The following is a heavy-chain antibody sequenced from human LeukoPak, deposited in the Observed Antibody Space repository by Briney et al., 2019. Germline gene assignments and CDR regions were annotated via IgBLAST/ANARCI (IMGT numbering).Heavy chain of an antibody. CDR2: IYYSGST. V-gene: IGHV4-39*01. CDR1: GGSISNSGYY. J-gene: IGHJ4*02. D-gene: IGHD2-21*02. CDR3: ARGGGRLTTAGDPDY. Sequence: KPSETLSLTCTVSGGSISNSGYYWGWIRQPPGKGLEWIGSIYYSGSTYYSPSLKNRVTISVDTSRNRFSLKLSSVTAADTAVYYCARGGGRLTTAGDPDYWGQGALVTVSS.